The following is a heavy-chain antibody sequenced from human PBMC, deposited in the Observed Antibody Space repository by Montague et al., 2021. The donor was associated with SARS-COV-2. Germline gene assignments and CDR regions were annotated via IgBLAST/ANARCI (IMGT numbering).Heavy chain of an antibody. CDR1: GFTFRSYW. D-gene: IGHD3-10*01. J-gene: IGHJ4*02. Sequence: SLRLSCAASGFTFRSYWMHWVRQVPGRGPIWVSRIKPDGTSTNYAASVKGRFTISRDNAKNTPSLQLNNLRAEDTAVYYCVRPLWFGDSDYFFDSWGQGTLVTVSS. V-gene: IGHV3-74*01. CDR2: IKPDGTST. CDR3: VRPLWFGDSDYFFDS.